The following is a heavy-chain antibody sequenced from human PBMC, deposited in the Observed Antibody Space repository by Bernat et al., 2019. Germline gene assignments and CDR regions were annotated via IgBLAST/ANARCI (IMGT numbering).Heavy chain of an antibody. CDR1: GFTFSSYA. CDR2: ISYDGSNK. CDR3: ARDTALNCSGGSCYPHWYFDL. V-gene: IGHV3-30-3*01. D-gene: IGHD2-15*01. Sequence: QVQLVESGGGVVQPGRSLRLSCAASGFTFSSYAMHWVRQAPGKGLEWVAVISYDGSNKYYADSVKDRFTISRDNSKNTLYLQMNSLRAEDTAVYYCARDTALNCSGGSCYPHWYFDLWGRGTLVTVSS. J-gene: IGHJ2*01.